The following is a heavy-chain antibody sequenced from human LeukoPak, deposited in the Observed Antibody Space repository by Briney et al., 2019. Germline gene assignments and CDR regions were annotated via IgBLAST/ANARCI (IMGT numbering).Heavy chain of an antibody. V-gene: IGHV6-1*01. Sequence: SQTLSLTCAISGDSVSSYSAAWNWIRQSPSRGLEWLGRTYYRSKWYKDYAVSVKSRITINPDTSKNQLSLQLSSVTPEDTAVYYCARSISSGRFRLDYWGQGTLVTVSS. D-gene: IGHD3-3*02. CDR1: GDSVSSYSAA. J-gene: IGHJ4*02. CDR2: TYYRSKWYK. CDR3: ARSISSGRFRLDY.